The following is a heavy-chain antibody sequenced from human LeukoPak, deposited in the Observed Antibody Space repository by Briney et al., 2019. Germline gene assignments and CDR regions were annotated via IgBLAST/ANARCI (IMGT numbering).Heavy chain of an antibody. CDR3: ASSPSAAAGRTDY. Sequence: PSETLSLTCAVYGGSFSGYYWSWIRQPPGKGPEWIGEINHSGSTNYNPSLKSRVTISVDTSKNQFSLKLSSVTAADTAVYYCASSPSAAAGRTDYWGQGTLVTVSS. CDR1: GGSFSGYY. D-gene: IGHD6-13*01. V-gene: IGHV4-34*01. J-gene: IGHJ4*02. CDR2: INHSGST.